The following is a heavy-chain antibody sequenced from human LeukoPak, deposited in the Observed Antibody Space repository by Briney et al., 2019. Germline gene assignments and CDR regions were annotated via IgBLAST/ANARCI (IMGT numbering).Heavy chain of an antibody. J-gene: IGHJ6*03. CDR1: GYTFTSYY. CDR3: ARDLRLGYCSGGSCLSYYMDV. CDR2: INPSGGST. Sequence: GASVKVSCKASGYTFTSYYMHWVRQAPGQGLEWMGIINPSGGSTSYAQKFQGRVTMTRDTSTSTVYMELSSLRSEDTAVYYCARDLRLGYCSGGSCLSYYMDVWGKGTTVTISS. V-gene: IGHV1-46*01. D-gene: IGHD2-15*01.